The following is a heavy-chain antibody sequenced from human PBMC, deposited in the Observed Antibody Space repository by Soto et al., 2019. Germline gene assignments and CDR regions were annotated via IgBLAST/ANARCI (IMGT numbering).Heavy chain of an antibody. J-gene: IGHJ4*02. Sequence: SETLSLTCTVSGDSISSYYWSWIRQPPGKGLEWIGYIYYSGSTNYNPSLKSRVTISVDTSKNQFSLKLSSVTAADTAVYYCARETPSRASIAVAGTGYFDYWGQGTLVTVSS. CDR3: ARETPSRASIAVAGTGYFDY. CDR1: GDSISSYY. D-gene: IGHD6-19*01. V-gene: IGHV4-59*01. CDR2: IYYSGST.